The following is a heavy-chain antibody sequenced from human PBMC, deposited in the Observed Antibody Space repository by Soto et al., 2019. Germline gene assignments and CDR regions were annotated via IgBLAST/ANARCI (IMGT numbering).Heavy chain of an antibody. V-gene: IGHV1-46*03. CDR2: INPSGGST. CDR1: GYTFTSYY. Sequence: GASVKVSCKASGYTFTSYYIHWVRPAPGQGLEWMGIINPSGGSTSYAQKFQGRVTMTRDTSTSTVYMELSSLRSEDTAVYYCARAVVLRLPYFDYWGQGTLVTVSS. J-gene: IGHJ4*02. CDR3: ARAVVLRLPYFDY. D-gene: IGHD6-25*01.